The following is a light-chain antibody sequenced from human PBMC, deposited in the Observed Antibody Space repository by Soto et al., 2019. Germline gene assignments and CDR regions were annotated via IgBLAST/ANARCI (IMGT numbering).Light chain of an antibody. CDR2: EGH. V-gene: IGLV2-23*01. Sequence: QSALAQPASVSGSPGQSITISCTGASGYVGTYSLVSWYQQHPGKAPKVVIYEGHKRPSGVPDRFSGSTSVNTASLTISGLQTDDEADYYCCSYAGRYKVFGTGTKVTVL. J-gene: IGLJ1*01. CDR1: SGYVGTYSL. CDR3: CSYAGRYKV.